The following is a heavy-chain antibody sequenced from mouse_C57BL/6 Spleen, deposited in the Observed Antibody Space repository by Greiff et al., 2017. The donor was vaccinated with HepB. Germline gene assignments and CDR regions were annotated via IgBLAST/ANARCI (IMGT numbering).Heavy chain of an antibody. V-gene: IGHV14-2*01. CDR2: IDPEDGET. J-gene: IGHJ4*01. D-gene: IGHD6-2*01. CDR1: GFNIKDYY. Sequence: EVKLMESGAELVKPGASVKLSCTASGFNIKDYYMHWVKQRTEQGLEWIGRIDPEDGETKYAPKFQGKATITADTSSNTAYLQLSSLTSEDTAVYYCASLFSTIYAMDYWGQGTSVTVSS. CDR3: ASLFSTIYAMDY.